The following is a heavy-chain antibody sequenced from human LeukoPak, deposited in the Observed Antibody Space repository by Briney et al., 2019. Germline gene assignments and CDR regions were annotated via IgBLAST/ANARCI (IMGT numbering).Heavy chain of an antibody. D-gene: IGHD5-12*01. CDR1: EYTFTSYA. V-gene: IGHV1-3*01. CDR3: AREGRGYSGYGDF. Sequence: ASVKVSCKASEYTFTSYAMHWVRQAPGQRLEWMGWINAGNGNTKYSQKFQGRVTITRDTSASTAYMELSSLTSEDTAVYYCAREGRGYSGYGDFWGQGTLVTVSS. CDR2: INAGNGNT. J-gene: IGHJ4*02.